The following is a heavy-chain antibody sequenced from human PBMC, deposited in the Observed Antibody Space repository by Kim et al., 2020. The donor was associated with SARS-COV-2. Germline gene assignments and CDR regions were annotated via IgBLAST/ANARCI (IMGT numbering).Heavy chain of an antibody. CDR1: GGTFSSYA. CDR3: ARYDGGLHQRADALDI. CDR2: IIPILGIA. D-gene: IGHD3-3*01. Sequence: SVKVSCKASGGTFSSYAISWVRQAPGQGLEWMGRIIPILGIANYAQKFQGRVTITADKSTSTAYMELSSLRSEDTTVYYCARYDGGLHQRADALDIWGQ. V-gene: IGHV1-69*04. J-gene: IGHJ3*02.